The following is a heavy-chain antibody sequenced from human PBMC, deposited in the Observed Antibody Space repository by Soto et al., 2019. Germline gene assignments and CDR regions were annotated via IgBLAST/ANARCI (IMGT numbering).Heavy chain of an antibody. CDR2: ISGYNGDT. CDR1: GYTFSRYG. Sequence: QGQLVQSGPEVKKPGASVKVSCKASGYTFSRYGISWVRQAPGQGLEWMGWISGYNGDTIYAQKVQGRVTMTIDTSTYTAYMELRSLTSDDTAIYYCXXXGXPXXYXYGMDVWGQGTTVTVSS. CDR3: XXXGXPXXYXYGMDV. V-gene: IGHV1-18*01. J-gene: IGHJ6*02.